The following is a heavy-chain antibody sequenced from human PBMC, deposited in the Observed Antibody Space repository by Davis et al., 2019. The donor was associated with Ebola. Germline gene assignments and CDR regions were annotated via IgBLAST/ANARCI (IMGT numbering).Heavy chain of an antibody. CDR2: ISGSGGST. J-gene: IGHJ1*01. CDR1: GFTFSSYW. D-gene: IGHD3-3*01. V-gene: IGHV3-23*01. CDR3: AKTSGDFWSGYRKYFQH. Sequence: GESLKISCAASGFTFSSYWMHWVRQAPGKGLEWVSAISGSGGSTYYADSVKGRFTISSDNSKNTLYLQMNSLRAEDTAVYYCAKTSGDFWSGYRKYFQHWGQGTLVTVSS.